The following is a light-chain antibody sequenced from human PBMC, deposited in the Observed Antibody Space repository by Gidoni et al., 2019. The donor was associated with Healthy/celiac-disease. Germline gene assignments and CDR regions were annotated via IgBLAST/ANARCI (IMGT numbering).Light chain of an antibody. CDR2: YAS. V-gene: IGKV3-15*01. Sequence: EIVMTQSLAPLSVSPGERATLSCRARQSVSSNLAGYQQNPGQAPRLLIYYASTRATGIPARFFGGGSGTAVTLTISSLQSQEFAVYYCHQYNNWPPLTFGQGTKVEIK. CDR3: HQYNNWPPLT. J-gene: IGKJ1*01. CDR1: QSVSSN.